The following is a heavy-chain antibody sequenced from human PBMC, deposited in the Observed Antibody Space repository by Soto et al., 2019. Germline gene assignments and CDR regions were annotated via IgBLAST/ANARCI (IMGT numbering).Heavy chain of an antibody. CDR3: ATYDIGWFGSFDP. CDR2: ISSSGSTI. V-gene: IGHV3-48*03. J-gene: IGHJ5*02. Sequence: HPGGSLRLSCAASGFTFSSYEMNWVRQSPGKGLEWVSYISSSGSTIYYADSVKGRFTISRDNAKNSLYLQMNSLRAEDTAVYYCATYDIGWFGSFDPWGQGTLVTVSS. CDR1: GFTFSSYE. D-gene: IGHD3-22*01.